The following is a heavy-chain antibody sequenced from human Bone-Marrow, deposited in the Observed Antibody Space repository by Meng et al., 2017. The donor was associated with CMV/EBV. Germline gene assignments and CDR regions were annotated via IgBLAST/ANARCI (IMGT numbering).Heavy chain of an antibody. CDR2: ISYDGSNK. J-gene: IGHJ4*02. V-gene: IGHV3-30-3*01. Sequence: GESLKISCAASGFTFSSYAMHWVRQAPGKGLEWVAVISYDGSNKYYADSVKGRFTISRDNSKNTLYLQMNSLRAEDTAVYYCAKDRSITMVRGVIQALGYWGQGTLVTVSS. CDR3: AKDRSITMVRGVIQALGY. CDR1: GFTFSSYA. D-gene: IGHD3-10*01.